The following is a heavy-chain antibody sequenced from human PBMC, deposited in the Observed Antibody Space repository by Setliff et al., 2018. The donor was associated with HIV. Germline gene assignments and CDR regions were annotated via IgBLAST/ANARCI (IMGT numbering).Heavy chain of an antibody. V-gene: IGHV4-39*01. Sequence: PSETLSLTCTVSGGSISASRYYWGWIRQPPGKGLEWIGSINYRGNTCYNPSLKSRAAISVDTSKNQISLKRSSVTAADTAVYYCASLEGSESPYIYYYYMDVWGKGTAVT. CDR3: ASLEGSESPYIYYYYMDV. J-gene: IGHJ6*03. CDR2: INYRGNT. D-gene: IGHD3-10*01. CDR1: GGSISASRYY.